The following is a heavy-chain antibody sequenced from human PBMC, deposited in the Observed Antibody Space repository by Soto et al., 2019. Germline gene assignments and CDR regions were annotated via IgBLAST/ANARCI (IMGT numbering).Heavy chain of an antibody. D-gene: IGHD2-15*01. CDR2: IYPGDSDT. Sequence: GESLKISCKGSGCSFTSYWIGWVLQMPGKGLEWMGIIYPGDSDTRYSPSFQGQVTVSADKSISTAYLQWSSLKASDTAMYYCARLILSWRFGYWRGGSGSLGGSAFDPWGQGNLVTVYS. J-gene: IGHJ5*02. CDR3: ARLILSWRFGYWRGGSGSLGGSAFDP. V-gene: IGHV5-51*01. CDR1: GCSFTSYW.